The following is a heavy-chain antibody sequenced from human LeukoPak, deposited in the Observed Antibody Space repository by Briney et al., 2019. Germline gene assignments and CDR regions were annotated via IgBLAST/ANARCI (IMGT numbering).Heavy chain of an antibody. CDR1: GFTFSSYW. Sequence: GGSLRLSCAASGFTFSSYWMTWVRQAPGKGLEWVASINQDVSEKFYVDSVKGRFTISRDNAKNSLYLQMGSLRAEDTAVYYCARGSGYLHYYYYYMDVWGKGTTVTISS. CDR3: ARGSGYLHYYYYYMDV. D-gene: IGHD3-22*01. CDR2: INQDVSEK. J-gene: IGHJ6*03. V-gene: IGHV3-7*01.